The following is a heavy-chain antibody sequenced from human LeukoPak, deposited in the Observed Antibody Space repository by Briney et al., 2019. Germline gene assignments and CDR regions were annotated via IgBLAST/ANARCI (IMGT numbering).Heavy chain of an antibody. CDR1: GFTFSNYG. D-gene: IGHD3-16*01. Sequence: GGSLRLSCAASGFTFSNYGMHWVRQAPGKGLEWVAVIRYDGNNKYYADSVKGRFTISRDNSKNTLYLQMNSLRAEDTAAYYCAKEGALRDFDYWGQGALVTVSS. CDR3: AKEGALRDFDY. J-gene: IGHJ4*02. CDR2: IRYDGNNK. V-gene: IGHV3-30*02.